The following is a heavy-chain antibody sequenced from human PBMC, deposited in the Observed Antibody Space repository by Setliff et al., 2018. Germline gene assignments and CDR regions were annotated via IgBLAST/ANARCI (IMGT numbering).Heavy chain of an antibody. D-gene: IGHD3-22*01. CDR2: IKQDGSTK. CDR3: VRDDADNYDAFDN. V-gene: IGHV3-7*01. CDR1: GFSFSRHW. J-gene: IGHJ3*02. Sequence: PGGSLRLSCVVSGFSFSRHWMSWVRQAPGKGLEWVADIKQDGSTKYYSDSVKGRFTISRDNAKRSLYLQMNGLRADDTGVYYCVRDDADNYDAFDNWGQGTLVTVSS.